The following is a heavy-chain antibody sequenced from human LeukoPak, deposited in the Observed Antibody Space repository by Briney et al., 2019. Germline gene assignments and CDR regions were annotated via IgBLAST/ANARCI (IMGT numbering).Heavy chain of an antibody. D-gene: IGHD3-3*01. CDR1: GGSISSYY. CDR3: ARVGGLRFLEWLSKTQPFDY. Sequence: SETLSLTCTVSGGSISSYYWSWIRQPPGKGLEWIGYIYYSGSTNYNPSLKSRVTISVDTSKNQFSLKLSSVTAADTAVYYCARVGGLRFLEWLSKTQPFDYWGQGTPVTVSS. J-gene: IGHJ4*02. CDR2: IYYSGST. V-gene: IGHV4-59*12.